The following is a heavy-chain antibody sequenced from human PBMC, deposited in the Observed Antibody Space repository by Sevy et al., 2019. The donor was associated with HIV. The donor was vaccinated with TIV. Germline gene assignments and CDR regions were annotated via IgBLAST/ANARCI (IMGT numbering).Heavy chain of an antibody. J-gene: IGHJ4*02. D-gene: IGHD1-1*01. V-gene: IGHV4-4*07. CDR1: GDSISSYY. CDR2: IYTSGRT. Sequence: SETLSLTCTVSGDSISSYYWSWIRQPAGKGLEWIGRIYTSGRTNYNPSLKSRVTMSVDTSKNQFSLKLRSVTAADTAVYFCTRGEVQLWPSGFDYWGQGTLVTVSS. CDR3: TRGEVQLWPSGFDY.